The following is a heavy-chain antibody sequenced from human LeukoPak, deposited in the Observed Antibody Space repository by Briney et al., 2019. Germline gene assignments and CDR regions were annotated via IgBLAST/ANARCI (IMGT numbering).Heavy chain of an antibody. CDR2: IYYSGGT. Sequence: SETLSLTCTVSGGSISSYYWSWIRQPPGKGLEWIGYIYYSGGTYQNPSLRSRVAMSVDTSKNQFSLKLTSVTAADTAVYYCARDLSGYASFDYWGQGTLVTVSS. V-gene: IGHV4-59*12. CDR3: ARDLSGYASFDY. D-gene: IGHD5-12*01. CDR1: GGSISSYY. J-gene: IGHJ4*02.